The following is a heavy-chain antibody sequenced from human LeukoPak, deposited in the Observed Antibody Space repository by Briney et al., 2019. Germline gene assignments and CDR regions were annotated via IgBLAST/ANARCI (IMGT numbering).Heavy chain of an antibody. D-gene: IGHD2-21*02. CDR1: GFTFSGST. J-gene: IGHJ4*02. CDR3: SRHEALPGDY. CDR2: IRTKANNYAT. V-gene: IGHV3-73*01. Sequence: GGSLRLSCAASGFTFSGSTVHWVRQASGKGLDWVGHIRTKANNYATAYAASVKGRFTISRDDSKNTAYLQMNSLKIEDTAVYYCSRHEALPGDYWGQGTLVTVSS.